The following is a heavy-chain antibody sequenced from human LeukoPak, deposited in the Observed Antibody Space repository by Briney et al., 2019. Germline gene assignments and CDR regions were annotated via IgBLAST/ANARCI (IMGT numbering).Heavy chain of an antibody. V-gene: IGHV3-9*01. CDR2: ISWNSGGI. CDR3: AKDIHSRGWYFDY. Sequence: GGSLRLSCAASGFTFDDYAMHWVRQAPGKGLEWVSGISWNSGGIGYADSVKGRFTISRDNAKNSLYLQINSLRAEDTAFYYCAKDIHSRGWYFDYWGQGTLVTVSS. CDR1: GFTFDDYA. J-gene: IGHJ4*02. D-gene: IGHD6-19*01.